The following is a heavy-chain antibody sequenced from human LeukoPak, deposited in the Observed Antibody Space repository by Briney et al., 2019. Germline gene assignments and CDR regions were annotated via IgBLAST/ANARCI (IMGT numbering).Heavy chain of an antibody. CDR3: ARTPYGSGSYYLLGPFDY. CDR1: GGSISSGSYY. V-gene: IGHV4-61*02. D-gene: IGHD3-10*01. CDR2: IFISGST. Sequence: SSETLSLTCTVSGGSISSGSYYWSWIRQPAGKGLEWIGRIFISGSTNYNPSLKSRVTISVDTSKNQFSLKLSSVTAADTAVYYCARTPYGSGSYYLLGPFDYWGQGTLVTVSS. J-gene: IGHJ4*02.